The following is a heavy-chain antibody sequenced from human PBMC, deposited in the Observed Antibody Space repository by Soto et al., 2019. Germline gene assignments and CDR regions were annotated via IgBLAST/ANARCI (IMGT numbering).Heavy chain of an antibody. Sequence: GGSLRLSCAASGFTVSNNYINWVRQAPGKGLEWVSVIYSGGSTYYADSVKGRFTISRDNSKNTLYLQMNSLRAEDTAVYYCARGGPPTSNWFDPWGQGTLVTVSX. CDR2: IYSGGST. V-gene: IGHV3-66*01. CDR1: GFTVSNNY. CDR3: ARGGPPTSNWFDP. D-gene: IGHD1-26*01. J-gene: IGHJ5*02.